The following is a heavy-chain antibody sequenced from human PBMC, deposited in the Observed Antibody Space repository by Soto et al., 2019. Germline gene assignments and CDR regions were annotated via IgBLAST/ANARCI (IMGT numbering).Heavy chain of an antibody. D-gene: IGHD4-17*01. CDR1: GFTFTNYG. J-gene: IGHJ3*02. CDR2: ISGNGDTT. CDR3: ARDPVRGLGIAFDI. Sequence: EAQLLASGGGLVQPGGSLRLSCVASGFTFTNYGMSWVRQAPGKGLEWVSAISGNGDTTYYAASVKGRFTISRDNSKDMLYVYMNSLRAQDTAVYYCARDPVRGLGIAFDIWGRGTVLTVSS. V-gene: IGHV3-23*01.